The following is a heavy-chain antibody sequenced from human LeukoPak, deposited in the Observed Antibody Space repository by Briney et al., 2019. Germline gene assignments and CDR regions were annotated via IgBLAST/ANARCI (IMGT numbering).Heavy chain of an antibody. V-gene: IGHV3-23*01. CDR3: AKGWSRLQSYYFDY. D-gene: IGHD4-11*01. Sequence: PGGSLRLSCAASGFTFSSYAMSWVRQAPGKGREWVSAISGSGGSTYYADSVKGRFTISRDNSKNTLYLQMNSLRAEDTAVYYCAKGWSRLQSYYFDYWGQGTLVTVSS. J-gene: IGHJ4*02. CDR2: ISGSGGST. CDR1: GFTFSSYA.